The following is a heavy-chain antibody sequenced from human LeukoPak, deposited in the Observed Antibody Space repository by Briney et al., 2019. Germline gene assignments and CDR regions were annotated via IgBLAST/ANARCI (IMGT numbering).Heavy chain of an antibody. V-gene: IGHV4-38-2*02. Sequence: SETLSLTCSVSDVSITNAYYWGWIRQPPGRGLEYLGNIYHSGATYYNPSLKSRVTISVDTSRNHFSLKLSSVTAADTAFYYCARLITRGSYYFDLWGQGTLVTVSS. CDR1: DVSITNAYY. CDR3: ARLITRGSYYFDL. D-gene: IGHD3-22*01. J-gene: IGHJ4*02. CDR2: IYHSGAT.